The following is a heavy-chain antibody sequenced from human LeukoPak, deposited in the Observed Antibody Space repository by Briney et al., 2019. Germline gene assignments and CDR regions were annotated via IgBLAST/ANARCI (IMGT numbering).Heavy chain of an antibody. J-gene: IGHJ5*02. Sequence: PGGSLRLSCAASGFTFSSYWMHWVRQAPGKGLVWVSRINSDGSSTSYADSVKGRFTISRDNAKNTLYLQMNSLRAEGTAVYYCARDYYDFWSGYYNTEYNWFDPWGQGTLVTVSS. CDR3: ARDYYDFWSGYYNTEYNWFDP. CDR1: GFTFSSYW. CDR2: INSDGSST. D-gene: IGHD3-3*01. V-gene: IGHV3-74*01.